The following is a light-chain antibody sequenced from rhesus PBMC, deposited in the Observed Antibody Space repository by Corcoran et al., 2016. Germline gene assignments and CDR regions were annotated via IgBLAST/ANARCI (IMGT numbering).Light chain of an antibody. CDR2: GAS. J-gene: IGKJ2*01. CDR3: QQESYWSYS. Sequence: EIVMTQSPATLSLSQGERATLSCRASQSVSNRLAWPKQNPGQPTRLLIDGASRRVTGSPDRFSGSGSGTDFTLTISNLEPEDVAVYFCQQESYWSYSFGHGTKVEIK. CDR1: QSVSNR. V-gene: IGKV3-17*02.